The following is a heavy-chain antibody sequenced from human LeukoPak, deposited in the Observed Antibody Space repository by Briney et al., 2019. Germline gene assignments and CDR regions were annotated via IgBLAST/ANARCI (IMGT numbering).Heavy chain of an antibody. CDR3: AKSSSDSRHAFDI. Sequence: PGRSLRLSCAASGFTFSSYAMSWVRQAPGKGLEWVSAISGSGGSTYYADSVKGRFTISRDNSKNTLYLQMNSLRAEDTAVYYCAKSSSDSRHAFDIWGQGTMVTVSS. CDR1: GFTFSSYA. V-gene: IGHV3-23*01. J-gene: IGHJ3*02. D-gene: IGHD6-13*01. CDR2: ISGSGGST.